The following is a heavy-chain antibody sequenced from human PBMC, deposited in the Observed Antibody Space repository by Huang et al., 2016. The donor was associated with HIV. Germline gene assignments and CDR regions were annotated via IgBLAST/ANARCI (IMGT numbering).Heavy chain of an antibody. CDR3: ARERYYYDRSGYYTPVEYFHH. J-gene: IGHJ1*01. D-gene: IGHD3-22*01. CDR2: IMGYNGKT. V-gene: IGHV1-18*01. CDR1: GYTFTNYA. Sequence: QVQLVQSGAEVKKPGASVKVSCKASGYTFTNYAINWVRQAPGQSLEWMGWIMGYNGKTNYAQKGQCRVTMTKDTSTSTAYMELRSLISDDTAVYYCARERYYYDRSGYYTPVEYFHHWGQGTLVTVSS.